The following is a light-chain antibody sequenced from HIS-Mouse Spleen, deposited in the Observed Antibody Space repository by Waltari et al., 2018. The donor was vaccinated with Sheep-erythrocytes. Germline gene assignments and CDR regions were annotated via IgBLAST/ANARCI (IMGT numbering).Light chain of an antibody. CDR1: SLRSYY. CDR3: NSRDSSGNHVV. CDR2: GKN. V-gene: IGLV3-19*01. Sequence: SSELTQDPAVSVALGQTVRITCQGDSLRSYYASWYQQKPGQAPVLVIYGKNNRPSGIPDRLSGSRSGNTASWTITGAQAEDEADYYCNSRDSSGNHVVFGGGTKLTVL. J-gene: IGLJ2*01.